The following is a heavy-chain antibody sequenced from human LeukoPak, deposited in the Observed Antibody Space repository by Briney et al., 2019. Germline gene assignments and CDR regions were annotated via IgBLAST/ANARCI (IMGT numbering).Heavy chain of an antibody. V-gene: IGHV1-69*13. Sequence: SSVQVSFKAPVGTFSSYAISWLRQAPGQGLEWMGGIIPIFGTANYAQQFQGRVTITPDESTSTAHMELSSLRPEDTAVYYWAQTAYHYYGSGSPLGYHSYYMDVWGKGTTVTVSS. CDR2: IIPIFGTA. CDR1: VGTFSSYA. J-gene: IGHJ6*03. CDR3: AQTAYHYYGSGSPLGYHSYYMDV. D-gene: IGHD3-10*01.